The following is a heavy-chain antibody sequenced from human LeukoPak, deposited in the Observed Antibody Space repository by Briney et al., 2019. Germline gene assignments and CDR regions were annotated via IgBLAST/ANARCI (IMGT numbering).Heavy chain of an antibody. J-gene: IGHJ1*01. CDR2: INHSGST. Sequence: SETLSLTCAVYGGSFSGYYWSWIRQPPGKGLEWIGEINHSGSTNYNPSLKSRVTISVDTSKNQFSLKLSSVTAADTAVYYCARGPLVGATTSPEYFQHWGQGTLVTVSS. D-gene: IGHD1-26*01. V-gene: IGHV4-34*01. CDR3: ARGPLVGATTSPEYFQH. CDR1: GGSFSGYY.